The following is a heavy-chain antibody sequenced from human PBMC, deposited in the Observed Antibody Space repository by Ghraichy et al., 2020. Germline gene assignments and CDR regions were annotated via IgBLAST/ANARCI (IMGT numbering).Heavy chain of an antibody. CDR2: ISGSGGST. J-gene: IGHJ4*02. V-gene: IGHV3-23*01. Sequence: GSLRLSCAASGFTFSSYAMSWVRQAPGKGLEWVSAISGSGGSTYYADSVKGRFTISRDNSKNTLYLQMNSLRAEDTAVYYCAKVTDYYGSGSYFDYWGQGTLVTVSS. CDR1: GFTFSSYA. D-gene: IGHD3-10*01. CDR3: AKVTDYYGSGSYFDY.